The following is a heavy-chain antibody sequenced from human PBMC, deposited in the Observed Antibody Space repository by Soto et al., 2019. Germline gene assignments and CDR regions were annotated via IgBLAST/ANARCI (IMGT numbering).Heavy chain of an antibody. CDR2: KTPYNGNA. J-gene: IGHJ4*02. CDR3: ARRKERSGANYFDS. CDR1: GETFITFY. V-gene: IGHV1-8*01. Sequence: ASGKVSCNASGETFITFYINWGRQAAGQGLEWMGWKTPYNGNAGYAQKFQGRVTMTRNSSTSTAYMGLSSLTSDDSAVYFCARRKERSGANYFDSWGQGTLVPVSS.